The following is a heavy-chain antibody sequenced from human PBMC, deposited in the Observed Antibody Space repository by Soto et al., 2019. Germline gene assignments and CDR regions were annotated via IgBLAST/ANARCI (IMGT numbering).Heavy chain of an antibody. D-gene: IGHD3-3*01. V-gene: IGHV1-69*06. Sequence: QVQLVQSGAEVKKPGSSVKVSCKASGGTFSSYAISWVRQAPRQGLEWMGGIIPIFGTANYAQKFQGRVTITADKSTSTAYMELSSLRSEDTAVYYCAREYYDFWSGLTKGYYYYGMDVWGQGTTVTVSS. CDR2: IIPIFGTA. CDR1: GGTFSSYA. J-gene: IGHJ6*02. CDR3: AREYYDFWSGLTKGYYYYGMDV.